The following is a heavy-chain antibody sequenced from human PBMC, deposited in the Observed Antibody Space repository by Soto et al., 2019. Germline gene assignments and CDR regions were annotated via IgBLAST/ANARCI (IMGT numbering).Heavy chain of an antibody. D-gene: IGHD1-20*01. V-gene: IGHV3-30-3*01. CDR1: GFTFSSYA. CDR3: ARDIKSLGYYYYYGMDV. Sequence: GGSLRLSCEASGFTFSSYAMHWVRQAPGKGLEWVAVISYDGSNKYYADSVKGRFTISRDNSKNTLYLQMNSLRAEDTAVYYCARDIKSLGYYYYYGMDVWGQGTTVTVSS. J-gene: IGHJ6*02. CDR2: ISYDGSNK.